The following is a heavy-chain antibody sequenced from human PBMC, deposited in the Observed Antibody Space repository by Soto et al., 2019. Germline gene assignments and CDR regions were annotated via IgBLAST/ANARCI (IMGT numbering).Heavy chain of an antibody. J-gene: IGHJ4*02. D-gene: IGHD1-1*01. CDR1: GDSISGSSYH. CDR2: ISYGGST. CDR3: ARHRRETGTYAQPLDY. Sequence: PSETLSLTCTVSGDSISGSSYHWGWIRQPPGKGLEWIGAISYGGSTYHNPSLRSRVTISVDTSKSQFSLDLTSVTAADTAVHYCARHRRETGTYAQPLDYWGQGTLVTVST. V-gene: IGHV4-39*01.